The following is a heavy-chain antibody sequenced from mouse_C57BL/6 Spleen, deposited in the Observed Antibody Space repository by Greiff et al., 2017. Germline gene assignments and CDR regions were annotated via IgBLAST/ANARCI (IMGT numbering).Heavy chain of an antibody. CDR2: ISSKSNNYAT. V-gene: IGHV10-1*01. CDR1: GFSFNTYA. Sequence: EVMLVESGGGLVQPKGSLKLSCAASGFSFNTYAMNWVSQAPGKGLEWVARISSKSNNYATYYDDLVKDRLTISRDDSERMLYLQMNNLNTEDTALYYCGRRSYYIDYWGQGTSVTVSS. CDR3: GRRSYYIDY. J-gene: IGHJ4*01. D-gene: IGHD1-1*01.